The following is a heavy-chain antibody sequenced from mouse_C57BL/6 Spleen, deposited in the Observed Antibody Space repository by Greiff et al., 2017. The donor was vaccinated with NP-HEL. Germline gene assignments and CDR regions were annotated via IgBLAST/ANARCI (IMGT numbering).Heavy chain of an antibody. V-gene: IGHV5-17*01. D-gene: IGHD4-1*01. Sequence: EVHLVESGGGLVKPGGSLKLSCAASGFTFSDYGMHWVRQAPEKGLEWVAYISSGSSTIYYADTVKGRFTISRDNAKNTLFLQMTSLGSEDTAMYYCARELGNYFDYWGQGTTLTVSS. J-gene: IGHJ2*01. CDR1: GFTFSDYG. CDR3: ARELGNYFDY. CDR2: ISSGSSTI.